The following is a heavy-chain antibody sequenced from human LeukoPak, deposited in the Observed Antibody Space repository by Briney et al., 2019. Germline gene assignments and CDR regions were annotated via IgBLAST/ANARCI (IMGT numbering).Heavy chain of an antibody. D-gene: IGHD3-22*01. Sequence: PSETLSLTCTVSGGSLNNYYWSWIRQPPGKGLECIGYIFYTGSTNYNPSLKSRVTISVDKSKNQFSLRLTSVTAADTAIYYCAKNGDYCLDSWGPGTLVIVSS. CDR2: IFYTGST. J-gene: IGHJ4*02. CDR3: AKNGDYCLDS. CDR1: GGSLNNYY. V-gene: IGHV4-59*12.